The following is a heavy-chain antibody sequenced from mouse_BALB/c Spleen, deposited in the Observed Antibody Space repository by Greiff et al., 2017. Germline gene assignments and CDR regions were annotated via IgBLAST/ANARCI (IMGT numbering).Heavy chain of an antibody. CDR3: ARGYYGSSDWYFDV. J-gene: IGHJ1*01. V-gene: IGHV1S135*01. CDR1: GYAFTSYN. Sequence: VHVKQSGPELVKPGASVKVSCKASGYAFTSYNMYWVKQSHGKSLEWIGYIDPYNGGTSYNQKFKGKATLTVDKSSSTAYMHLNSLTSEDSAVYYCARGYYGSSDWYFDVWGAGTTVTVSS. D-gene: IGHD1-1*01. CDR2: IDPYNGGT.